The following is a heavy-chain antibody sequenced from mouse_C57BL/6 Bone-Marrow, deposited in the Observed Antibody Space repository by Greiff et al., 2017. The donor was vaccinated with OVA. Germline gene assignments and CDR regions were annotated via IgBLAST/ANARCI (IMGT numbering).Heavy chain of an antibody. D-gene: IGHD1-1*01. V-gene: IGHV3-8*01. CDR3: ARDPVGWYFDV. Sequence: EVQLQESGPGLAKPSQTLSLTCSVTGYSITSDYWNFIRKFPGHKLEYMGYISYSGSTHYYPSLKSRISITRDTSKNQYYLQLNSVTTEDTATYYCARDPVGWYFDVWGTGTTVTVSS. CDR2: ISYSGST. CDR1: GYSITSDY. J-gene: IGHJ1*03.